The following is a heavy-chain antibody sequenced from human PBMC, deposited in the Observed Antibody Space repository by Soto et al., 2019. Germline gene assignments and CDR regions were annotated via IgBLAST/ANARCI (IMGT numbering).Heavy chain of an antibody. D-gene: IGHD2-15*01. Sequence: ASVKVSCKASGYTFTSYYMHWVRQAPGQGLEWMGIINPSGGSTSYAQKFQGRVTMTRDTSTGTVYMELSSLRSEDTAVYYCARDLPFHFRYCSGGSCYRGPDAFDIWGQGTMVTVSS. J-gene: IGHJ3*02. CDR2: INPSGGST. V-gene: IGHV1-46*03. CDR1: GYTFTSYY. CDR3: ARDLPFHFRYCSGGSCYRGPDAFDI.